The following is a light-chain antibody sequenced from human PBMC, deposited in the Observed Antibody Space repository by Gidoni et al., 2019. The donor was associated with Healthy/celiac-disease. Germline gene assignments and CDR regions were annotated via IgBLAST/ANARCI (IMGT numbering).Light chain of an antibody. Sequence: DIVMTQSPDSLAVSLGERATINCRSSQSVLYSSNNKNYLAWYQQKPGQPPKLLIYWASIRESGVPDRFSGSGSGTDFTLTISSLQAEDVAVYYCQQYYSPPLTFXGXTKVEIK. CDR3: QQYYSPPLT. CDR1: QSVLYSSNNKNY. V-gene: IGKV4-1*01. CDR2: WAS. J-gene: IGKJ4*01.